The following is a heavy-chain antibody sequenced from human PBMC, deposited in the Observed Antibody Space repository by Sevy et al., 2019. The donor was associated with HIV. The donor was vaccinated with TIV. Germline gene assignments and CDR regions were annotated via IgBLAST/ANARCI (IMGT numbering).Heavy chain of an antibody. V-gene: IGHV3-33*01. Sequence: GGSLRLSCAASGFILSNYGMHWVRQAPGKGLEGVAVIWRDGTNKFYADSVKGRFTFSRDDSKSTLFLQMNSLRADDTAIYYCAREQGPFDAFDIWGQGTMVTVSS. J-gene: IGHJ3*02. CDR1: GFILSNYG. CDR3: AREQGPFDAFDI. CDR2: IWRDGTNK.